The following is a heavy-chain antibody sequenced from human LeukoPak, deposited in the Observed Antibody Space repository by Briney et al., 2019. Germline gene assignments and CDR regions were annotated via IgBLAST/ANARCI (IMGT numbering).Heavy chain of an antibody. CDR3: ARGPGSSSALPIDY. CDR1: GGSISSGGYY. D-gene: IGHD2-2*01. CDR2: IYHSGST. Sequence: SQTLSLTCTVSGGSISSGGYYWSWIRQPPGKGLEWIGYIYHSGSTYYNPSLKSRVTISVDRSKNQFSLKLSSVTAADTAVYYCARGPGSSSALPIDYWGQGTLVTVSS. V-gene: IGHV4-30-2*01. J-gene: IGHJ4*02.